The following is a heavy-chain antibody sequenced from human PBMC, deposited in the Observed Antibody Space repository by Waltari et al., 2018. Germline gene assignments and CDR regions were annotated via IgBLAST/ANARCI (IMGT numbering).Heavy chain of an antibody. V-gene: IGHV4-59*01. CDR1: GASINSYT. Sequence: QVQLQESGPGLVKPSKTLSLAFAVSGASINSYTWNWIQQHPGKGLECIGYIYYSGSTNYNPSLKSRVTISVDTSKNQFSLKLSSVTAADTAVYYCARGCYYDSREDAFDIWGQGTMVTVSS. CDR3: ARGCYYDSREDAFDI. J-gene: IGHJ3*02. CDR2: IYYSGST. D-gene: IGHD3-22*01.